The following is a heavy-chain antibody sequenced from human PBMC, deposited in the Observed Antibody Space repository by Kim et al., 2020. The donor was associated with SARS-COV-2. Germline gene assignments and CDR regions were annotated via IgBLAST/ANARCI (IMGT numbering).Heavy chain of an antibody. CDR3: ASIEVAAGPKDFDY. V-gene: IGHV4-59*01. CDR1: GGSISSYY. CDR2: IYYSGST. D-gene: IGHD6-6*01. Sequence: SETLSLTCTVSGGSISSYYWSWIRQPPGKGLEWIGYIYYSGSTNYNPSLKSRATISVDTSKNQFSLKLSSVTAADTAVYYCASIEVAAGPKDFDYWGQGTLVTVSS. J-gene: IGHJ4*02.